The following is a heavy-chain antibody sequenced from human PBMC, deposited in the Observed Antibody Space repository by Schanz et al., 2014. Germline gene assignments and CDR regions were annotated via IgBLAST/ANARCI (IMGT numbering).Heavy chain of an antibody. CDR2: ISDSGTYT. J-gene: IGHJ5*02. Sequence: EVQLVESGGGLVKPGGSLRLSCATSGLTFTSAWMTWVRQAPGKGLEWLSYISDSGTYTNYADSVKGRFTMSRDNAKNTLYLQMNSLRAEDTAVYYCARPALWFGDNCFDPWGQGTLVTVSS. D-gene: IGHD3-10*01. CDR3: ARPALWFGDNCFDP. V-gene: IGHV3-48*01. CDR1: GLTFTSAW.